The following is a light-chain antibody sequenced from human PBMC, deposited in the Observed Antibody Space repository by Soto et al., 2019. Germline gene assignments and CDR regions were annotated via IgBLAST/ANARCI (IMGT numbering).Light chain of an antibody. CDR3: CSYAGSSTYV. CDR2: EGS. Sequence: QSVLTQPASVSGSPGQSITISCTGTSSDVGSYNLVSWYQQHPGKAPKLMIYEGSKRPSGVSNRLSGSKSGNTASLTISGLQAEDEADYYCCSYAGSSTYVFGTGTKQTVL. J-gene: IGLJ1*01. V-gene: IGLV2-23*01. CDR1: SSDVGSYNL.